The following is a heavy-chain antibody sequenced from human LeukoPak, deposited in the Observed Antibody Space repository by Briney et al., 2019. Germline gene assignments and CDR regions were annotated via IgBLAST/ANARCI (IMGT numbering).Heavy chain of an antibody. V-gene: IGHV4-61*02. D-gene: IGHD2-15*01. Sequence: PSETLSLTCTVSGGSISSGTSYWRWIRQPAGRGLEWIARMSTSGSTKYNPSLKSRVTISVDTSKNQFSLKLSSVTAADTAVYYCARQNEYCSGGTCYLGWFDPWGQGTLVTVSS. CDR1: GGSISSGTSY. J-gene: IGHJ5*02. CDR2: MSTSGST. CDR3: ARQNEYCSGGTCYLGWFDP.